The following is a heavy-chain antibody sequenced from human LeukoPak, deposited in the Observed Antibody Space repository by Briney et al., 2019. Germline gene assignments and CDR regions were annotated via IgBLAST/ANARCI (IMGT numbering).Heavy chain of an antibody. D-gene: IGHD2-15*01. CDR2: IYYSGST. CDR1: GGSISSSSYY. Sequence: SETLSLTCTVSGGSISSSSYYWGRHRPPQGKGREWIGIIYYSGSTYYNPSLKSRVTISVDTSKNQYSLKLSSVTTAHTAVYYCARGGPPHSYCYYGMDVWGGGTTVTVSS. J-gene: IGHJ6*04. V-gene: IGHV4-39*01. CDR3: ARGGPPHSYCYYGMDV.